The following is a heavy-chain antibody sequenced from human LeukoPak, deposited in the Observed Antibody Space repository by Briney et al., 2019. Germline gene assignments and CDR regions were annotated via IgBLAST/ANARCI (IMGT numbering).Heavy chain of an antibody. Sequence: GGSLRLSCAASGFTFSSYAMSWVRQAPGKGLEWVSSICGRGGGTYYDDSVKGRFTITRANSKNTLYLKMNSQRAEDTAVYYCAKKEAYYYCSGSEYFEYWGQGTLVTVSS. D-gene: IGHD3-10*01. J-gene: IGHJ4*02. CDR2: ICGRGGGT. CDR1: GFTFSSYA. V-gene: IGHV3-23*01. CDR3: AKKEAYYYCSGSEYFEY.